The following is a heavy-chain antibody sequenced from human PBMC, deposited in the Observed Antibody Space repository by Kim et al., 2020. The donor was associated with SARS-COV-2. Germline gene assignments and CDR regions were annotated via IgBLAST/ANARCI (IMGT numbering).Heavy chain of an antibody. V-gene: IGHV3-7*03. CDR1: GFTFSNYW. D-gene: IGHD3-10*01. CDR2: IKADGSEK. J-gene: IGHJ6*02. CDR3: ARDLTTMVRGLSWGGLDV. Sequence: GGSLRLSCAGSGFTFSNYWMSWVRQAPGKGLEWVANIKADGSEKYYVDSLKGRFTISRDNAKNSLHLQINSLRAEDTAVYYCARDLTTMVRGLSWGGLDVWGQGTTVTVSS.